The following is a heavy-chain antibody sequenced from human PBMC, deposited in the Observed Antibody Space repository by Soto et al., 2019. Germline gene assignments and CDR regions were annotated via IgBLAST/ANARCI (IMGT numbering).Heavy chain of an antibody. V-gene: IGHV1-8*01. J-gene: IGHJ6*02. CDR1: GYTFTSYD. D-gene: IGHD2-2*02. CDR2: MNPNSGNT. CDR3: LRVWYCDSSTFYRLHYYYYYAMDV. Sequence: ASVKVSGKTSGYTFTSYDINWVRQAPGQGLEWMGWMNPNSGNTDSAQKFQGRVTQTRNTSINKAYMELCILRSEDRAVYYCLRVWYCDSSTFYRLHYYYYYAMDVWGQGTTVTVSS.